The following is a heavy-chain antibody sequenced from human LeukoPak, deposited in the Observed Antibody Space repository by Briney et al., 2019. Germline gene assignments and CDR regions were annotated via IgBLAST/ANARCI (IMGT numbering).Heavy chain of an antibody. D-gene: IGHD5-18*01. J-gene: IGHJ4*02. CDR2: ISYDGSNK. Sequence: GGSLRLSCAASGFTFSSYGMHWVRQAPGKGLEWVAVISYDGSNKYYADSVKGRFTISRDNSKNTLYLQMNSLRAEDTAVYYCAKDAVVDTAIERTYYFDYWGQGTLVTVSS. V-gene: IGHV3-30*18. CDR1: GFTFSSYG. CDR3: AKDAVVDTAIERTYYFDY.